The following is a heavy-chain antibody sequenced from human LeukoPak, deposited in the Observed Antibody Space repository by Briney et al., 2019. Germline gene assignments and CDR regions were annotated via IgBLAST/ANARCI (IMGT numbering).Heavy chain of an antibody. V-gene: IGHV3-23*01. J-gene: IGHJ6*03. CDR3: AKVGRSGQGNRYYNYYMDV. CDR1: GFTFSSYA. D-gene: IGHD2-8*02. CDR2: ISGSGGST. Sequence: PGGSLRLSCAASGFTFSSYAMSWVRQAPGKGLEWVSAISGSGGSTYYADSVKGRFTISRDNSKNTLYLQMNSLRAEDTAVYYCAKVGRSGQGNRYYNYYMDVWGKGTTVTVYS.